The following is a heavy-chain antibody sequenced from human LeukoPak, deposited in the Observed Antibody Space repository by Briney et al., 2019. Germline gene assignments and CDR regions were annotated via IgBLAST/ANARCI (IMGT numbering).Heavy chain of an antibody. D-gene: IGHD3-22*01. CDR1: GFIFSSYG. V-gene: IGHV3-33*01. Sequence: PGGSLRLSCAASGFIFSSYGMHWVRQAPGKGLEWVAVIWYDGNDKYYADSVKGRFTISRDNSENMLFLQMNSLRAEDTAVYYCARDFDSSGYSPFNWGQGTLVTVSS. J-gene: IGHJ4*02. CDR3: ARDFDSSGYSPFN. CDR2: IWYDGNDK.